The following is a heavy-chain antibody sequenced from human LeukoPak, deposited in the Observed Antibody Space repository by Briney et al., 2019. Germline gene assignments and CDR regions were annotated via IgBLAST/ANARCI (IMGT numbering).Heavy chain of an antibody. CDR1: GYSISSGYY. CDR2: IYHSGST. Sequence: PSETLSLTCTVSGYSISSGYYWGWIRQPPGKGLEWIGSIYHSGSTYYNPSLKSRVTISVDTSKNQFSLKLSSVTAADTAVYYCARDRGPAAAIFDYWGQGTLVTVSS. D-gene: IGHD2-2*01. CDR3: ARDRGPAAAIFDY. V-gene: IGHV4-38-2*02. J-gene: IGHJ4*02.